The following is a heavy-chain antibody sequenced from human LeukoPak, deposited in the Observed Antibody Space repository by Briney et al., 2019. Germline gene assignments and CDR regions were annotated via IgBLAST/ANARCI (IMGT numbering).Heavy chain of an antibody. CDR1: GFTFSSYW. CDR3: ARGEGDYYYHGMDV. J-gene: IGHJ6*02. V-gene: IGHV3-7*03. Sequence: GGSLRLSCVGFGFTFSSYWMNWVRQAPGKGLEWVANIKQDGSEKYYVDSVKGRFTISRDNAKNSVYLQMYSLRAEDTAVYYCARGEGDYYYHGMDVWGQGTTVTVSS. CDR2: IKQDGSEK.